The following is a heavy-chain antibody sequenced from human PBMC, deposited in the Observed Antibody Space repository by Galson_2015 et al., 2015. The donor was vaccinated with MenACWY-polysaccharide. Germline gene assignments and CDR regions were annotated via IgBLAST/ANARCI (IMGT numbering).Heavy chain of an antibody. Sequence: SLRLSCAASGSRFSNSGMHWVRQAPGKGLEWVAVIQYDGSNKVYADSVKGRFTISRDTSKHTVFLEMNTLGVEDTAVYYCAREGRRIVVHAFYIWGQGTMVTVSS. V-gene: IGHV3-33*01. CDR3: AREGRRIVVHAFYI. J-gene: IGHJ3*02. D-gene: IGHD2-15*01. CDR1: GSRFSNSG. CDR2: IQYDGSNK.